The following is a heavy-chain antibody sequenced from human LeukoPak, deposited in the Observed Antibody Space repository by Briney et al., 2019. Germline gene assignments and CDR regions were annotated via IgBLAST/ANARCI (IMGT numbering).Heavy chain of an antibody. CDR1: VGTLSSYA. D-gene: IGHD4-17*01. Sequence: AAVKDSCKASVGTLSSYAISWVRQAPGQGLELMGGRNTNSGGTNVARKFQGSVTMTRDTSISTAYMELSSVRSNDSAVYYCARDAPHGDYVDYWGPGTQVTVSS. J-gene: IGHJ4*02. V-gene: IGHV1-2*02. CDR3: ARDAPHGDYVDY. CDR2: RNTNSGGT.